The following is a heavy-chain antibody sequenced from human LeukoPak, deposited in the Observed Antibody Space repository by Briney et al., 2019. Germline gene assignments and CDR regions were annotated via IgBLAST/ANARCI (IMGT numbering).Heavy chain of an antibody. J-gene: IGHJ3*02. D-gene: IGHD1-26*01. Sequence: NPSETLSLTCTVSGGSISSSSYYWGWIRQPPGKGLEWIGSIYYSGSTYYNPSLKSRVTISVDTSKNQFSLKLSSVTAADTAVYYCARHVTTVAGATEAFDIWGQGTMVTVSS. CDR3: ARHVTTVAGATEAFDI. CDR1: GGSISSSSYY. V-gene: IGHV4-39*01. CDR2: IYYSGST.